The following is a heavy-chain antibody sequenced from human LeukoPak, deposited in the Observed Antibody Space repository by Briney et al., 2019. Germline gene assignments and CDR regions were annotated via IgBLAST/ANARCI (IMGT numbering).Heavy chain of an antibody. CDR3: ARGMYALQLERRGWFDP. Sequence: PSETLSLTCTVSGGSISSGSYYWSWIRQPAGKGLEWIGRIYTSGSTNYNPSLKSRVTISVDTSKNQFSLQLNSVTPEDTAVYYCARGMYALQLERRGWFDPWGQGTLVTVSS. V-gene: IGHV4-61*02. D-gene: IGHD1-1*01. J-gene: IGHJ5*02. CDR2: IYTSGST. CDR1: GGSISSGSYY.